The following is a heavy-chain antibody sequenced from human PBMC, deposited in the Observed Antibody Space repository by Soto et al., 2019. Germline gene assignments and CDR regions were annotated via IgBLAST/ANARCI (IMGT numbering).Heavy chain of an antibody. CDR1: GGSFSGYY. CDR2: INHSGST. Sequence: SETLSLTCAVHGGSFSGYYWSWIRQPPGKGLEWIGEINHSGSTNYNPSLKSRVTISVDTSKNQFSLKLSSVTAADTAVYYCARGQVVVVPAAILNWFDPWGQGTLVTVSS. V-gene: IGHV4-34*01. CDR3: ARGQVVVVPAAILNWFDP. D-gene: IGHD2-2*02. J-gene: IGHJ5*02.